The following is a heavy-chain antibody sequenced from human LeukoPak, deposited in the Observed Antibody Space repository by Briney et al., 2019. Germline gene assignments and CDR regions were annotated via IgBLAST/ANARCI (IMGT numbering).Heavy chain of an antibody. Sequence: GGSLRLSCAASGFTFSSYAMHWVRQAPGKGLEWVAVISYDGSNKYYADSVKGRFTISRDNSKNTLYLQMNSLRAEDTAVYYCARASPYDFWRAYYYYYMDVWGKGTTVTVSS. CDR2: ISYDGSNK. CDR1: GFTFSSYA. V-gene: IGHV3-30*04. CDR3: ARASPYDFWRAYYYYYMDV. D-gene: IGHD3-3*01. J-gene: IGHJ6*03.